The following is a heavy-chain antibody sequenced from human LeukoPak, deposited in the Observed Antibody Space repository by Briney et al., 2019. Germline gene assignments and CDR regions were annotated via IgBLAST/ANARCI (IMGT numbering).Heavy chain of an antibody. D-gene: IGHD3-10*01. CDR3: ARGRTYYYGSGSYRTYYFDY. CDR2: VYYNGST. J-gene: IGHJ4*02. CDR1: GGCIGNQC. Sequence: SGTGSVTHMVYGGCIGNQCWFWLQQHPGKGMEGIGYVYYNGSTNYNPSLKSRVTISVDTSKNQFSLKLSSVTAADTAVYYCARGRTYYYGSGSYRTYYFDYWGQGTLVTVSS. V-gene: IGHV4-59*11.